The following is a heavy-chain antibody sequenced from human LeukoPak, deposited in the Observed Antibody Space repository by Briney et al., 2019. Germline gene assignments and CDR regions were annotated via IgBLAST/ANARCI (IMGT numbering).Heavy chain of an antibody. J-gene: IGHJ4*01. CDR3: GRQVAPGQWLVNL. D-gene: IGHD6-19*01. CDR2: MSTDGSLQ. V-gene: IGHV3-30*01. CDR1: GFTFSNYA. Sequence: GGSLRLSCVASGFTFSNYAIHWVRRPPAKGLEWVAVMSTDGSLQYSANSVKGRFTISRDNYKSTLFLQMNSLRAADTAVYYCGRQVAPGQWLVNLWGQGTLVTVSS.